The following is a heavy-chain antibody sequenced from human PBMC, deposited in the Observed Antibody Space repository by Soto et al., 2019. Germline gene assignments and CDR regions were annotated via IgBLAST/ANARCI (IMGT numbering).Heavy chain of an antibody. J-gene: IGHJ4*02. Sequence: VGSLRLSCAASGFTFSSYGMHWVRQAPGKGLEWVAVISYDGSNKYYADSVKGRFTISRDNSKNTLYLQMNSLRAEDTAVYYCAKGLRAYYFDYWVQGTLVTVSS. CDR3: AKGLRAYYFDY. CDR1: GFTFSSYG. V-gene: IGHV3-30*18. CDR2: ISYDGSNK.